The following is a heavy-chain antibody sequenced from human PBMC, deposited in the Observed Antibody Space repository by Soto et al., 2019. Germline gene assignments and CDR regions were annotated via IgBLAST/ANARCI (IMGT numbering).Heavy chain of an antibody. CDR1: GGSISSGDYY. V-gene: IGHV4-30-4*01. CDR3: ARDQRYCSSTSCYDWFDP. J-gene: IGHJ5*02. D-gene: IGHD2-2*01. CDR2: IYYSGST. Sequence: TLSLTCTVSGGSISSGDYYWSWIRQPPGKGLEWIGYIYYSGSTYYNPSLKSRVTISVDTSKNQFSLKLSSVTAADTAVYYCARDQRYCSSTSCYDWFDPWGQGTLVTVSS.